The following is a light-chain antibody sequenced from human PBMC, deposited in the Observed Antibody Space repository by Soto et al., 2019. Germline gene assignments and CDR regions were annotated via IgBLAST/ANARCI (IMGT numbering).Light chain of an antibody. CDR1: SSVVGSYNL. Sequence: QSALTQPASVSGSPGQSITISCTGTSSVVGSYNLVSWYQQHPGKAPKLIIYDVSNRPSGVSNRFSGSKSGYTASLTISGLQAEDEADYYCSSYSSTITRVFGTGTKVTVL. CDR2: DVS. CDR3: SSYSSTITRV. J-gene: IGLJ1*01. V-gene: IGLV2-14*02.